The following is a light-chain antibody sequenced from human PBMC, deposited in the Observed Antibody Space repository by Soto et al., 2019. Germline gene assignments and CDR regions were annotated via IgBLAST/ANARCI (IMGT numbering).Light chain of an antibody. CDR3: SSNTSSIS. CDR1: SSDVGGYNY. CDR2: DVN. V-gene: IGLV2-14*01. J-gene: IGLJ2*01. Sequence: QSALTQPASVSGSPGQSITISCTGTSSDVGGYNYVSWYQQHPGKAPKLMIYDVNTRPSGVSNRFSGSKSGNTASLTISGLQAEDEADYYCSSNTSSISFGGGTKLNVL.